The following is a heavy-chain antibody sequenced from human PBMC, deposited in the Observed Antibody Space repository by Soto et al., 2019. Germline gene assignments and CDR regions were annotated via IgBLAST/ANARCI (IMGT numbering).Heavy chain of an antibody. J-gene: IGHJ4*02. CDR3: ERDRPAIAAAGYTDY. CDR2: ISAYNGNT. CDR1: GYTFTSYG. V-gene: IGHV1-18*01. Sequence: ASVKVSCKASGYTFTSYGISWVRQAPVQGLEGMGWISAYNGNTNYAQKLQGRVTMTTDTSTSTAYRELRSLRSDETAVYYCERDRPAIAAAGYTDYWGQGTLVTVSS. D-gene: IGHD6-13*01.